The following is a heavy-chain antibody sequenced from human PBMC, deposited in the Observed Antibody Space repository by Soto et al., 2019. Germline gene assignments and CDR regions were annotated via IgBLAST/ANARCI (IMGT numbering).Heavy chain of an antibody. Sequence: EVQLVESGGGLVQPGGSLRLSCAVSGFTFNRHWMSWVRQTPGKGLEWVASIKEDGSEKSYVDSVKGRFTSSRDNAKNSLFLQMNRLRVEDTAVYYCVRTGWNPPDYWGQGTLVTVSS. V-gene: IGHV3-7*01. J-gene: IGHJ4*02. CDR3: VRTGWNPPDY. D-gene: IGHD1-1*01. CDR1: GFTFNRHW. CDR2: IKEDGSEK.